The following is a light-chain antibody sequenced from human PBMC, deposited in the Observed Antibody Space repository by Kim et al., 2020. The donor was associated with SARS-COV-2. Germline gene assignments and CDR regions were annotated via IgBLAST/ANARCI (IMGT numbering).Light chain of an antibody. V-gene: IGKV1-39*01. J-gene: IGKJ1*01. CDR3: QQTYSSPWT. CDR2: TAT. Sequence: ASVGDRVTITCRPSAPLNNYVNWYQQRPGRAPQLLIYTATNLQGGVPTRFSGSASGTDFNLTISGLQPEDFATYYCQQTYSSPWTFGRGTKVDIK. CDR1: APLNNY.